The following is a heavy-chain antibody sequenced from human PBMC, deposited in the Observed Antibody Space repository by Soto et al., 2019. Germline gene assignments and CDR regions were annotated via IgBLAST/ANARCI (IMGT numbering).Heavy chain of an antibody. D-gene: IGHD2-15*01. Sequence: QVQLQESGPGLVKPSETLSLTCTVSGGSISSYYWSWIRQPPGKGLAWIGYIYYSGSTNYNPSLNSRVTVSADTSKNQYARKLSSVTAADTAVYYCARGETIIGYCSGGSCVYYYYMDVWGRGSTVAFSS. CDR3: ARGETIIGYCSGGSCVYYYYMDV. J-gene: IGHJ6*03. CDR1: GGSISSYY. V-gene: IGHV4-59*01. CDR2: IYYSGST.